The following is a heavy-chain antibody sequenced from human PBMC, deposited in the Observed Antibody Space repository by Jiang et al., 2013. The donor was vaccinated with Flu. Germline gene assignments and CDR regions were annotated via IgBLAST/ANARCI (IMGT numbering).Heavy chain of an antibody. Sequence: TLTLTCTFSGFSLSTSGVGVGWIRQPPGKALEWLALIYWDDDKRYSPSLKSRLTITKDTSKNQVVLTMTNMDPVDTATYYCAHAQGALYYDILTGYYKSGYYFDYWGQGTLVTVSS. J-gene: IGHJ4*02. V-gene: IGHV2-5*02. CDR1: GFSLSTSGVG. CDR2: IYWDDDK. CDR3: AHAQGALYYDILTGYYKSGYYFDY. D-gene: IGHD3-9*01.